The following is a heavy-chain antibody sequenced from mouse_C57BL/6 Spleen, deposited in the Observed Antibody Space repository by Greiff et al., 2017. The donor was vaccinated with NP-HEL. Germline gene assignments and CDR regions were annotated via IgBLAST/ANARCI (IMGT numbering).Heavy chain of an antibody. Sequence: EVKVVESGGGLVKPGGSLKLSCAASGFTFSSYAMSWVRQTPEKRLEWVATISDGGSYTYYPDNVKGRFTISRDNAKNNLYLQMSHLKSEDTAMYYCARDGNDVGAMDYWGQGTSVTVSS. J-gene: IGHJ4*01. CDR2: ISDGGSYT. CDR3: ARDGNDVGAMDY. CDR1: GFTFSSYA. D-gene: IGHD2-2*01. V-gene: IGHV5-4*01.